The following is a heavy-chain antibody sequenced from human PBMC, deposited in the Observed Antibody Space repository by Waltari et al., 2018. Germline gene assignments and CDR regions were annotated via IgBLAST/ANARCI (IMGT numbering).Heavy chain of an antibody. D-gene: IGHD6-19*01. CDR1: GSTFRNYG. J-gene: IGHJ4*02. Sequence: QVQLVESGGGVVQPGRPLRLSCAASGSTFRNYGMHWVRPAPGKGLEWLAIISYDGNEKYYADSVKGRFTISRDTSKNTLYLQINSLRPEDTAVYYCAKEDVAGWYGIDYWGQGTLVTVSS. V-gene: IGHV3-30*18. CDR3: AKEDVAGWYGIDY. CDR2: ISYDGNEK.